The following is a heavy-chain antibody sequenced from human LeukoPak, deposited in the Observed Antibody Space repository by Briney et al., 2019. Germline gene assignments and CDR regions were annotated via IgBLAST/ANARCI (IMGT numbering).Heavy chain of an antibody. CDR2: INTNTGNP. CDR1: GYTFTSYA. Sequence: ASVKVSCKASGYTFTSYAMNWVRQAPGQGLEWMGWINTNTGNPTYAQGFTGRFVFSLDTSVSTAYLQISSLKAEDTAVYYCARSLAAGTYYYYYMDVWGKGTTVTVSS. V-gene: IGHV7-4-1*02. J-gene: IGHJ6*03. D-gene: IGHD6-13*01. CDR3: ARSLAAGTYYYYYMDV.